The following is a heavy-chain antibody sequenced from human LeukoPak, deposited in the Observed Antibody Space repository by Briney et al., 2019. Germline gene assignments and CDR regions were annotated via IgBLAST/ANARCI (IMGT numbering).Heavy chain of an antibody. J-gene: IGHJ3*02. D-gene: IGHD6-19*01. Sequence: PGGSLRLSCAASGFTFSSYDMHWVRQATGKGLEWVSVIGTAGDTYYPGFVKGRFTISRENAKNSLYLQMNSLIAGDTAVYYCARAAGHSSGWYNGGGAFDIWGQGTMVTVSS. V-gene: IGHV3-13*01. CDR2: IGTAGDT. CDR3: ARAAGHSSGWYNGGGAFDI. CDR1: GFTFSSYD.